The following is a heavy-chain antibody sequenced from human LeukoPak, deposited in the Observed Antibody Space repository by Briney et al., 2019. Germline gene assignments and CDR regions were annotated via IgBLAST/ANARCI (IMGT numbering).Heavy chain of an antibody. CDR3: AKEKHDSDRTFDY. D-gene: IGHD2-15*01. CDR1: GFTFSSYA. Sequence: PGGSLRLSCAASGFTFSSYAMSWVRQAPGKGLEWVAVISYDGSNKYYADSVKGRFTISRDNSKNTLYLQMNSLRAEDTAVYYCAKEKHDSDRTFDYWGQGTLVTVSS. J-gene: IGHJ4*02. V-gene: IGHV3-30*18. CDR2: ISYDGSNK.